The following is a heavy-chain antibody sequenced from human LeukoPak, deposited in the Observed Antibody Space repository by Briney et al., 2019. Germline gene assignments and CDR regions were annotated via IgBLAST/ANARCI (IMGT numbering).Heavy chain of an antibody. V-gene: IGHV4-59*01. CDR2: IYYSGNT. CDR3: ARGYCGTFRRFDF. D-gene: IGHD1-26*01. Sequence: SETLSLTCSVSGGSISSFYWSWIRQPPGKGLEWIGHIYYSGNTNYNPYLKSRVTISVDTSKNQFSLNVSSVTAADTAVYYCARGYCGTFRRFDFWGQGTLVTVSS. CDR1: GGSISSFY. J-gene: IGHJ4*02.